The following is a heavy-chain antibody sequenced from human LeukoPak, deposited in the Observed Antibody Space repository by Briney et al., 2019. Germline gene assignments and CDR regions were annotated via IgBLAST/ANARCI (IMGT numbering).Heavy chain of an antibody. J-gene: IGHJ4*02. D-gene: IGHD1-26*01. V-gene: IGHV1-24*01. CDR3: ATTGGSYYYFDY. CDR1: GYTLTELS. CDR2: FDPEYGET. Sequence: VSVKFSCKVSGYTLTELSMHWVRQAPGKGLEWMGGFDPEYGETIYAQKFQGRVTMTEDTSTDTAYMELSSLRSEDTAVYYCATTGGSYYYFDYWGQGTLVTVSS.